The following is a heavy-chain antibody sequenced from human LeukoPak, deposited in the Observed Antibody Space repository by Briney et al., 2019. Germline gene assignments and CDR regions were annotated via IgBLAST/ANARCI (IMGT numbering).Heavy chain of an antibody. J-gene: IGHJ4*02. V-gene: IGHV1-18*04. CDR2: TSAYNGDT. Sequence: GASVKVSCKASGYTFTGYGVNWVRQAPGQGLEWMGWTSAYNGDTNYAQNLEGRVTITTDTSTSTAYMDLRSLRSDDTAVYYCARGGSYTDYWGQGTLVTVSS. CDR1: GYTFTGYG. CDR3: ARGGSYTDY. D-gene: IGHD3-3*01.